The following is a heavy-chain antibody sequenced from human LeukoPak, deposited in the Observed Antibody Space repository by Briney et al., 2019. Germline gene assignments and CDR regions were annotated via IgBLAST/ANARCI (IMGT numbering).Heavy chain of an antibody. CDR3: ARDKFFPGGYSYGFDY. CDR2: ISSSSSYI. Sequence: PGGSLRLSCAASGFTFSSYSMNWVRQAPGKGLEWAQSISSSSSYIYYADSVKGRFTISRDNAKNSLYLQMNSLRAEDTAVYYCARDKFFPGGYSYGFDYWGQGTLVTVSS. CDR1: GFTFSSYS. V-gene: IGHV3-21*01. D-gene: IGHD5-18*01. J-gene: IGHJ4*02.